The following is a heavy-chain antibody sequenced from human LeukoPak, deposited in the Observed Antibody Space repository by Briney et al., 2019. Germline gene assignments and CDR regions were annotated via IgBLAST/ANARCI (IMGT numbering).Heavy chain of an antibody. V-gene: IGHV3-21*01. CDR2: ISSDGSYI. D-gene: IGHD1-26*01. CDR1: GLTFNNYN. CDR3: ARSGTQWELLLGEDYFDY. Sequence: GGSLRLSCVASGLTFNNYNMNWVRQAPGKGLEWASLISSDGSYIYYADSVRGRFTISRDNSKNTLYLQMNSLRAEDTAVYYCARSGTQWELLLGEDYFDYWGQGALVTVSS. J-gene: IGHJ4*02.